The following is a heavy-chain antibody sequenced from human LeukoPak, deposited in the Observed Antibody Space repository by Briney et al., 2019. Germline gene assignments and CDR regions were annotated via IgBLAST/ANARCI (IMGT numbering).Heavy chain of an antibody. CDR3: AKDFVVVPGLVNYFDS. D-gene: IGHD2-2*01. Sequence: GGSLRLSCAASGFTFSSFGMSWVRQAPGKGLEWVSAITGSGRSTYYADSVKGRFTVSRDNSKNTLYLQMNSLRAEDTAVYYCAKDFVVVPGLVNYFDSWGQGTLVTVSS. CDR1: GFTFSSFG. J-gene: IGHJ4*02. V-gene: IGHV3-23*01. CDR2: ITGSGRST.